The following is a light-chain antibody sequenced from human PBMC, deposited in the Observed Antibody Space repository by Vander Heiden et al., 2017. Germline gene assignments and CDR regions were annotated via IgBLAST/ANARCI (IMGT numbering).Light chain of an antibody. CDR2: YDD. Sequence: SYVLTQPPSVSVAPGKTATIPCGGDNIGRRSVHWYQQRPGQAPVLVIYYDDDRPSGIPERFSGFNSENTATLTISRVEAGDEADYYGQVWDDNGGHPWVCGGGTRL. V-gene: IGLV3-21*04. J-gene: IGLJ3*02. CDR3: QVWDDNGGHPWV. CDR1: NIGRRS.